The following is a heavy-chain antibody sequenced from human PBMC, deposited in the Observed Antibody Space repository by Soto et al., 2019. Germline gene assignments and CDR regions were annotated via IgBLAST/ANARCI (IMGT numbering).Heavy chain of an antibody. CDR1: GGSISSGGYS. V-gene: IGHV4-30-2*01. D-gene: IGHD2-15*01. J-gene: IGHJ5*02. CDR2: IYHSGST. Sequence: TLSLTCAVSGGSISSGGYSWSWIRQPPGKGLEWIGYIYHSGSTYYNPSLKSRVTISVDRPKNQFSLKLSSVTAADAAVYYCARGWSWFDPWGQGTLVTVSS. CDR3: ARGWSWFDP.